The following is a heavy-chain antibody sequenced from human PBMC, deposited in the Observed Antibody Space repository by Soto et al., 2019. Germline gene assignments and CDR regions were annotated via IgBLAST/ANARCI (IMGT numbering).Heavy chain of an antibody. Sequence: SETLPLPCTVSCGTIGGLCWSWIRQPPGKGMEWIGYIYYNGSTNYNPSLKSRVTISVDTSKNQFSLKLSSVTAADTAVYYCARDRPARASGYPLSPPYYYYVMDVWGQGTTVTVSS. CDR2: IYYNGST. CDR3: ARDRPARASGYPLSPPYYYYVMDV. D-gene: IGHD5-12*01. J-gene: IGHJ6*02. CDR1: CGTIGGLC. V-gene: IGHV4-59*11.